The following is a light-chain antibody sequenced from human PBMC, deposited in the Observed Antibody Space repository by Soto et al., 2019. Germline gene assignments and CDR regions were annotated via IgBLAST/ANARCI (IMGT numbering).Light chain of an antibody. CDR1: QSVINN. CDR2: DVS. J-gene: IGKJ4*01. Sequence: EVVMTQSPATLSVSPGERATLSCRASQSVINNLLAWYQQKPGQAPRLLIYDVSTRATGIPARLSGSGSGTEFTLTISSLQSEDFAVYYCQQYFSWPLTFGGGTKVEIK. CDR3: QQYFSWPLT. V-gene: IGKV3-15*01.